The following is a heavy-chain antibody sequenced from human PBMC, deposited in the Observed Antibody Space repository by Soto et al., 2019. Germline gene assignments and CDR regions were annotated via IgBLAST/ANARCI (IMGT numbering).Heavy chain of an antibody. CDR1: GYSFTSYW. CDR2: IYPGDSDT. J-gene: IGHJ6*03. CDR3: ARGPAGPYCSSTSCYAIYYYYYMDV. Sequence: PGESLKISCKGSGYSFTSYWIGWVRQMPGKGLEWMGIIYPGDSDTRYSPPFQGQVTISADKSISTAYLQWSSLKASDTAMYYCARGPAGPYCSSTSCYAIYYYYYMDVWGKGTTVTVSS. V-gene: IGHV5-51*01. D-gene: IGHD2-2*01.